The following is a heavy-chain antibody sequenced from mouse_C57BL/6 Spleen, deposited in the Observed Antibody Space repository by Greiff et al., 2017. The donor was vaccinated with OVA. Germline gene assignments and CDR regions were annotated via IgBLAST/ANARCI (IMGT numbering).Heavy chain of an antibody. CDR1: GYTFTSYW. J-gene: IGHJ3*01. Sequence: VQLEQPGAELVKPGASVKLSCKASGYTFTSYWIDWVKQRPGHGLEWIGKIFPGSGSTNYNEKFKGKATFTADKSSNTAYMQLSSLTSEDAAMDYCARMARWAWCAYWGQGTLGTVSA. CDR3: ARMARWAWCAY. D-gene: IGHD2-3*01. V-gene: IGHV1-9*01. CDR2: IFPGSGST.